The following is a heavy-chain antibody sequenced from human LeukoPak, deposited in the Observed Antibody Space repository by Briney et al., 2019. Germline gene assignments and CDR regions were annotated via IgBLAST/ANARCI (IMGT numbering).Heavy chain of an antibody. CDR3: ARAQKYCSSTSCYSPWGY. J-gene: IGHJ4*02. D-gene: IGHD2-2*02. CDR1: GFTFSSYA. CDR2: ISSSGSTI. V-gene: IGHV3-48*04. Sequence: GRSLRLSCAASGFTFSSYAMHWVRQAPGKGLEWVSYISSSGSTIYYADSVKGRFTISRDNAKNSLYLQMNSLRAEDTAVYYCARAQKYCSSTSCYSPWGYWGQGTLVTVSS.